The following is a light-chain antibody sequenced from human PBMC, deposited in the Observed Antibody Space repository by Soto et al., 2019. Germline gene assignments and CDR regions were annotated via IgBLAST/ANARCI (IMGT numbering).Light chain of an antibody. CDR2: GAS. J-gene: IGKJ2*01. CDR1: QSVSSN. V-gene: IGKV3-15*01. Sequence: EIVMTQSPATLSVSPGERATLSCRASQSVSSNLAWYQQKPGQAPMLLIYGASTRSTGITARFSGSGSGTEFTLTISSLQSEDFAVYYCQQYNNWPYTFGQGTKLEIK. CDR3: QQYNNWPYT.